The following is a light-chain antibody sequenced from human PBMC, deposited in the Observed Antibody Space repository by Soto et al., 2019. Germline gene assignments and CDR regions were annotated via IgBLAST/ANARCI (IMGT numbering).Light chain of an antibody. V-gene: IGKV1-33*01. Sequence: DIQMTHSPSTLSGSVGDRVTITCPASQTLSSWLAWYQQKPGKAPKLLIYDASNLERGVPSRFSGSGTGTEYTFTISSLQAEDNGTYYCQQYENLPLTFGGGTKVDNK. CDR3: QQYENLPLT. CDR1: QTLSSW. CDR2: DAS. J-gene: IGKJ4*01.